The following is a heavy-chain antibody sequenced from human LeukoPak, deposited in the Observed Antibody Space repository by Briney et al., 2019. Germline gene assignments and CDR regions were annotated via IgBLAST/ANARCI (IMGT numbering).Heavy chain of an antibody. V-gene: IGHV3-30*01. J-gene: IGHJ5*02. CDR3: ARAVHDFWSGYSNWFDP. Sequence: DSVKGRFTISRDNSKNTLYLQMNSLRAEDTAVYYCARAVHDFWSGYSNWFDPWGQGTLVTVSS. D-gene: IGHD3-3*01.